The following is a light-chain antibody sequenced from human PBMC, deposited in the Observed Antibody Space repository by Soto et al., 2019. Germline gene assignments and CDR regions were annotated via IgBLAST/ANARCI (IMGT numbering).Light chain of an antibody. V-gene: IGLV2-14*03. Sequence: QSALTQPASVSGSPGQSITISCTGTSSDVGGYNYVSWYQQHPGKVPKFMIYDVSNRPSGVSNRFSGSKSGNTASLTISGLQAEDEADYYCSSYTSSSLFVFVTGTKVTFL. CDR3: SSYTSSSLFV. CDR2: DVS. CDR1: SSDVGGYNY. J-gene: IGLJ1*01.